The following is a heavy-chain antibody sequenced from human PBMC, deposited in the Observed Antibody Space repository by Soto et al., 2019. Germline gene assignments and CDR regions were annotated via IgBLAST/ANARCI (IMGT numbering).Heavy chain of an antibody. CDR3: ARHTFSVDGTNYGPQYAFDT. CDR1: GYSFTSYW. Sequence: PGESLKISCKGSGYSFTSYWIGWVRQMPGKGLEWMGIIYPGDSDTRYSPSFQGQVTISADKSISTAYLQWSSLKDSDTAMYYCARHTFSVDGTNYGPQYAFDTWGQGTMVTVSS. V-gene: IGHV5-51*01. D-gene: IGHD6-19*01. J-gene: IGHJ3*02. CDR2: IYPGDSDT.